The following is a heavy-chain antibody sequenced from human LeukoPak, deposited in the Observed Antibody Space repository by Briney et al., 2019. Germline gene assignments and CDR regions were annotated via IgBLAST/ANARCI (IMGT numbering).Heavy chain of an antibody. CDR1: GFTFSSYE. V-gene: IGHV3-13*04. CDR2: IGTAGDT. D-gene: IGHD1-26*01. Sequence: GGSLRLSCAASGFTFSSYEMHWVRQATGKGLEWVSAIGTAGDTYYPGSVKGRFTISRENAKNSLYLQMNSLRAGDTAVYYCASAEVGATLGYWGQGTLVTVSS. CDR3: ASAEVGATLGY. J-gene: IGHJ4*02.